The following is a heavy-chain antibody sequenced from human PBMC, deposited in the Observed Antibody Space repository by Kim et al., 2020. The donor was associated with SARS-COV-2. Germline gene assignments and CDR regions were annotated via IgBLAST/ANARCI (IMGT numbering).Heavy chain of an antibody. CDR3: ARGRRYFDCLEGWFAFDI. CDR2: IYHSGST. CDR1: GGSISSSNW. D-gene: IGHD3-9*01. V-gene: IGHV4-4*02. J-gene: IGHJ3*02. Sequence: SETLSLTCAVSGGSISSSNWWSWVRQPPGKGLEWIGEIYHSGSTNYNPSLKSRVTISVDKSKNQFSLKLSLVTAADTAVYYCARGRRYFDCLEGWFAFDIWGQGTMVTVSS.